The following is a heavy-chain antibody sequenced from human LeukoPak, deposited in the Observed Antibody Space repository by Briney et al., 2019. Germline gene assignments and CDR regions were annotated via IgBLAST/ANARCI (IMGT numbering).Heavy chain of an antibody. CDR2: ISSSSSYI. CDR1: GFTFSSFA. V-gene: IGHV3-21*01. CDR3: ARALTNWFDP. Sequence: PGGSLRLSCAASGFTFSSFAMSWVRQAPGKGLEWVSSISSSSSYIYYADSVKGRFTISRDNAKNSLYLQMNSLRAEDTAVYYCARALTNWFDPWGQGTLVTVSS. D-gene: IGHD3-9*01. J-gene: IGHJ5*02.